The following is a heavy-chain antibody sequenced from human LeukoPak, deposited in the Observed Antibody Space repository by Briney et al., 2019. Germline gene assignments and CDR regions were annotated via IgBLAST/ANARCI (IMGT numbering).Heavy chain of an antibody. V-gene: IGHV4-4*02. J-gene: IGHJ3*02. CDR1: GGSISSSNW. D-gene: IGHD6-19*01. CDR2: IYHSGST. CDR3: ATVASVAGSYRGAFDI. Sequence: PSGTLSLTCAVSGGSISSSNWWSWVRQPPGKGLEWIGEIYHSGSTNYNPSLKSRVTISVDKSKNQFSLKLSSVTAADTAVYYCATVASVAGSYRGAFDIWGQGTMVTVSS.